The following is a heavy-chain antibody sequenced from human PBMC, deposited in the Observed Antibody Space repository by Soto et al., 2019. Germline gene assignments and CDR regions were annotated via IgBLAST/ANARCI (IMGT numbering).Heavy chain of an antibody. Sequence: QVQLVQSGVEVKKPGASVKVSCKASGYTFTAYRMIWVRQDPGQGLEWMGIINPSGGSTDYAPNFQGRVTLTRDSVTSTVYMELSNLRSEDTAVYYCARPAGRLANWFDPWGQGTLVTVSS. CDR1: GYTFTAYR. CDR3: ARPAGRLANWFDP. CDR2: INPSGGST. J-gene: IGHJ5*02. V-gene: IGHV1-46*01. D-gene: IGHD6-6*01.